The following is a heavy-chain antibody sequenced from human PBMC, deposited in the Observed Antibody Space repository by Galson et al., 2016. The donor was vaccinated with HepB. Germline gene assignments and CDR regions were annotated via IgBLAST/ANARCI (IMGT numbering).Heavy chain of an antibody. Sequence: VSCKATGGTFSRFAISWVRQAPGQGLEWMGGIIPDLGVKKFAQRFQGRFTISADESTHTAYTELSSLRSDDTAVYYCARGARAIAAPAVFDYWGQGTLVTVSS. CDR3: ARGARAIAAPAVFDY. CDR2: IIPDLGVK. V-gene: IGHV1-69*10. J-gene: IGHJ4*02. CDR1: GGTFSRFA. D-gene: IGHD6-13*01.